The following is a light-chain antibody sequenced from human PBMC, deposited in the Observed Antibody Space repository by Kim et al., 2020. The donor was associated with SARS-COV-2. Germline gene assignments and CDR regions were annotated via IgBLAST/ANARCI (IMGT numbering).Light chain of an antibody. CDR1: NIGSKN. CDR2: RDG. Sequence: VARGQAARITGGGDNIGSKNVHWYQQKPGQAPVLVIYRDGNRPSGIPERFSGSNSGNTATLTISGAHVGDEADYYCQVWDTSTEVVFGRGTQLTVL. V-gene: IGLV3-9*01. J-gene: IGLJ2*01. CDR3: QVWDTSTEVV.